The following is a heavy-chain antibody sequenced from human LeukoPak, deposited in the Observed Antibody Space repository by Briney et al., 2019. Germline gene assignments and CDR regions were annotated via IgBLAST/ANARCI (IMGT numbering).Heavy chain of an antibody. J-gene: IGHJ6*03. CDR1: GGSISNYY. V-gene: IGHV4-38-2*02. CDR2: IYHSGST. D-gene: IGHD5-12*01. CDR3: ARVRGYSGHSCYYYYYYMDV. Sequence: SETLSLTCTVSGGSISNYYWSWIRQPPGKGLEWIGSIYHSGSTYYNPSLKSRVTISVDTSKNQFSLKLSSVTAADTAVYYCARVRGYSGHSCYYYYYYMDVWGKGTTVTVS.